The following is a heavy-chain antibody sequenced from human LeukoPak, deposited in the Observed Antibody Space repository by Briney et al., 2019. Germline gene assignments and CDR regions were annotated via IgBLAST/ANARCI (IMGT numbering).Heavy chain of an antibody. J-gene: IGHJ3*02. Sequence: GGSLRLSCAASGFTFSSYSMNWVRQAPGKGLEWVSYISSSSTIYYADSVKGRFTISRDNAKNSLYLQMNSLRAEDTAVYYCAGDPPYYSSGWRYDAFDIWGQGTMVTVSS. V-gene: IGHV3-48*04. D-gene: IGHD6-19*01. CDR3: AGDPPYYSSGWRYDAFDI. CDR1: GFTFSSYS. CDR2: ISSSSTI.